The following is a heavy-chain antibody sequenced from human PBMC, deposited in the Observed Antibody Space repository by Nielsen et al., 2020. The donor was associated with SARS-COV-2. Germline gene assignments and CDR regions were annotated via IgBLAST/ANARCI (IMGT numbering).Heavy chain of an antibody. CDR2: IYTSGST. V-gene: IGHV4-61*02. CDR3: ARVGAMAEGAFDI. Sequence: SETLSLTCTVSGGSISSGSYYWSWIRQPAGKGLEWIGRIYTSGSTNYNPSLKSRVTISVDTSKNQFSLKLSSVTAADTAVYYCARVGAMAEGAFDIWGQGTMVTVSS. J-gene: IGHJ3*02. CDR1: GGSISSGSYY. D-gene: IGHD5-18*01.